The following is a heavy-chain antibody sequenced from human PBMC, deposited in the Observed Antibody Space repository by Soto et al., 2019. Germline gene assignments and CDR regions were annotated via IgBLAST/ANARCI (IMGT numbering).Heavy chain of an antibody. CDR2: INHSGNT. J-gene: IGHJ5*02. Sequence: SETLSLTCAVYGASLSDNYCNWLRQPPGKGLEWIGEINHSGNTNYNPSLRSRVTISIDTSKNQLSLNLRPVSAADTAVYYCARGRSEFDAWGQGTPVTVSS. CDR1: GASLSDNY. D-gene: IGHD3-3*01. V-gene: IGHV4-34*01. CDR3: ARGRSEFDA.